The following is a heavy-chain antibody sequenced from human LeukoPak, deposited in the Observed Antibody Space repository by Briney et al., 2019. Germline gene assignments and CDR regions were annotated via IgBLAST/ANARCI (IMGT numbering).Heavy chain of an antibody. V-gene: IGHV3-23*01. J-gene: IGHJ4*02. Sequence: PGGSLRLSCTASGFTFSSYAMSWVRQAPGKGLEWVSAISGSGVTTYYADSVMGRFTISRDSSKNTLYVQMNRLRAGDTAVYYCAKANRDYDFWSGYPCFEYWGQGTLVTVSS. CDR3: AKANRDYDFWSGYPCFEY. CDR2: ISGSGVTT. D-gene: IGHD3-3*01. CDR1: GFTFSSYA.